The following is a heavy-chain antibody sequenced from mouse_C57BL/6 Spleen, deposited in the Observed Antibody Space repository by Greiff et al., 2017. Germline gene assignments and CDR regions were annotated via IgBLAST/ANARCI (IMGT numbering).Heavy chain of an antibody. CDR1: GYTFTSYW. J-gene: IGHJ4*01. CDR3: ARYYGSSYPYAMDY. Sequence: QVQLKQPGAELVKPGASVKLSCKASGYTFTSYWMHWVKQRPGRGLEWIGRIDPNSGGTKYNEKFKSKATLTVDKPSSTAYMQLSSLTSEDSAVYYCARYYGSSYPYAMDYWGQGTSVTVSS. V-gene: IGHV1-72*01. D-gene: IGHD1-1*01. CDR2: IDPNSGGT.